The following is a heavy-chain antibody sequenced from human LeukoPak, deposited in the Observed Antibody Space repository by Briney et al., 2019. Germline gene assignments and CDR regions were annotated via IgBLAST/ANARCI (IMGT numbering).Heavy chain of an antibody. J-gene: IGHJ4*02. D-gene: IGHD3-10*01. CDR1: GFSVTNNY. CDR3: AKPLDTYYYGSGNLFDY. CDR2: FYVGGAT. V-gene: IGHV3-53*05. Sequence: PGGSLRLSCAVSGFSVTNNYMSWVRQAPGKGLEWVSVFYVGGATYYADSVKGRFTISRDNSENTLYLQMKSLRAEDTAVYYCAKPLDTYYYGSGNLFDYWGQGTLVTVSS.